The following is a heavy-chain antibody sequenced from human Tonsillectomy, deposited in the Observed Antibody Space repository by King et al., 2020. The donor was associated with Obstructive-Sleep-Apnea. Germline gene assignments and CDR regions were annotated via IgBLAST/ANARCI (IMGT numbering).Heavy chain of an antibody. V-gene: IGHV1-8*01. CDR3: ARVHCSGGSGYFDY. CDR2: MNPRSGNT. CDR1: GHTFTNYD. J-gene: IGHJ4*02. Sequence: VQLVESGTEVKKPGASVKVSCKASGHTFTNYDINWVRQATGQGLEWMGWMNPRSGNTGYEQRFQGRVTMTRNTSISTAYMEVSSLRSEDTAVYYCARVHCSGGSGYFDYWGQGTLVTVSS. D-gene: IGHD2-15*01.